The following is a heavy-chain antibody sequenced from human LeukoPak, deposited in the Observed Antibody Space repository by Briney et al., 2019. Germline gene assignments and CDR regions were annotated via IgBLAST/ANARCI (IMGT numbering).Heavy chain of an antibody. D-gene: IGHD6-6*01. J-gene: IGHJ6*02. CDR2: ISYDGSNK. Sequence: GGSLRLSCVASGFILSGYWMYWVRQAPGKGLEWVAVISYDGSNKYYADSVKGRFTISRDNSKNTLYLQMNSLRAEDTAVYYCARDSAPRDYYYYGMDVWGQGTTVTVSS. CDR1: GFILSGYW. CDR3: ARDSAPRDYYYYGMDV. V-gene: IGHV3-30-3*01.